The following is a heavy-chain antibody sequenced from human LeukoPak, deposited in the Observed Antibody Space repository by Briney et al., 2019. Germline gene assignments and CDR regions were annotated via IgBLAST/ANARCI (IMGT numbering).Heavy chain of an antibody. CDR3: ATDKLIAVAGNDAFDI. D-gene: IGHD6-19*01. CDR2: IIGSGGST. Sequence: GGSLRLSCAASGFTFSSYAMSWVRQAPGKGLEWVSAIIGSGGSTYYADSVKGRFTISRDNSKNTLYLQMNSLRAEDTAVYYCATDKLIAVAGNDAFDIWGQGTMVTVSS. CDR1: GFTFSSYA. J-gene: IGHJ3*02. V-gene: IGHV3-23*01.